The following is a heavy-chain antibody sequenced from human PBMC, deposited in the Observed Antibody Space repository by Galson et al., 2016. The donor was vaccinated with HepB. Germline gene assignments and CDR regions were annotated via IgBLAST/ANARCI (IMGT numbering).Heavy chain of an antibody. Sequence: SVKVSCKASGYTFTNYGISWVRQAPGQGLEWMGWISPYNGNTNYAQKLQGRVTMTTDTSTITADMEARTLRSDDTAVYYCERDGCLGYGSGNGGIGMDVWGQGTTVTVSS. J-gene: IGHJ6*02. CDR2: ISPYNGNT. D-gene: IGHD2-15*01. CDR1: GYTFTNYG. V-gene: IGHV1-18*01. CDR3: ERDGCLGYGSGNGGIGMDV.